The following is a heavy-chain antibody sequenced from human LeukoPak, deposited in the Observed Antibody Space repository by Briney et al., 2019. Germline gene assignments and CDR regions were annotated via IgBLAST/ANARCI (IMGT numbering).Heavy chain of an antibody. CDR3: ARDFRDCSSTSCYGDAFDI. CDR1: GFTFSSYG. D-gene: IGHD2-2*01. V-gene: IGHV3-7*03. CDR2: IKQDGSEK. J-gene: IGHJ3*02. Sequence: GRSLRLSCAASGFTFSSYGMHWVRQAPGKGLEWVANIKQDGSEKYYVDSVKGRFTISRDNAKNSLYLQMNSLRAEDTAVYYCARDFRDCSSTSCYGDAFDIWGQGTMVTVSS.